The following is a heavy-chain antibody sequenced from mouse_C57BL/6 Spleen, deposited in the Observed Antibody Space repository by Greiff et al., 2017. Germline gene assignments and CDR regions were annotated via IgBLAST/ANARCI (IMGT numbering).Heavy chain of an antibody. D-gene: IGHD4-1*01. CDR3: AIRLGGEGVYALDY. J-gene: IGHJ4*01. Sequence: QVQLQQPGAELVKPGASVKVSCKASGYTFTSYWMHWVKQRPGQGLEWIGRIHLSDSDTNYNQKFKGKATLTVDKSSSTAYMQLGSLTSEDSAVYYCAIRLGGEGVYALDYWGQGTSVTVSS. CDR1: GYTFTSYW. V-gene: IGHV1-74*01. CDR2: IHLSDSDT.